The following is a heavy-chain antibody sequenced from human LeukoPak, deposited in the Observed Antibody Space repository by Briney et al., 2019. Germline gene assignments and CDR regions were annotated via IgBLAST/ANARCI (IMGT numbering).Heavy chain of an antibody. CDR3: ASSFYSSSWDLRY. CDR1: GFTFSSYS. V-gene: IGHV3-21*01. J-gene: IGHJ4*02. Sequence: GGSLRLSCAASGFTFSSYSMNWVRQAPGEGLEWVSSISSSSSYIYYADSVKGRFTISRDNAKNSLYLQMNSLRAEDTAVYYCASSFYSSSWDLRYWGQGTLVTVSS. CDR2: ISSSSSYI. D-gene: IGHD6-13*01.